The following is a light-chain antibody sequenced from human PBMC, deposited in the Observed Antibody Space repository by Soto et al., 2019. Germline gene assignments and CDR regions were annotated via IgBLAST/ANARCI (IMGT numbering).Light chain of an antibody. CDR3: SSYTTSRSVL. CDR1: SSDVGAYDF. J-gene: IGLJ2*01. V-gene: IGLV2-14*01. Sequence: QSVLTQPASVSGSPGQSIAISCTGTSSDVGAYDFVSWYQQHPGKAPKVMIYDVNHRPSGVSDRFSGSKSGNTASLTISGLQGEDEADYFCSSYTTSRSVLFGGGTQLTVL. CDR2: DVN.